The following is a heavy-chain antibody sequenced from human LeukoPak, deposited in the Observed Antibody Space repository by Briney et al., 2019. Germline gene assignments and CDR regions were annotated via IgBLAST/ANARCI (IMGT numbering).Heavy chain of an antibody. J-gene: IGHJ5*02. CDR2: VNPSGGRT. CDR1: GYAFARHY. Sequence: ASVKVSCKASGYAFARHYVHWVRQAPGQGPEWMGLVNPSGGRTRYAQKFQGRFTVTSDASTSTVYMELSSLSSEDTAVYYCARDTTAAGTFNWFDPWGQGTLVTVSS. D-gene: IGHD6-19*01. CDR3: ARDTTAAGTFNWFDP. V-gene: IGHV1-46*01.